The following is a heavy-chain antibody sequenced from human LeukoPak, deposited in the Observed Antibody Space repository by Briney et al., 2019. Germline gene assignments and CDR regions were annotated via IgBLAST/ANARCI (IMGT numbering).Heavy chain of an antibody. J-gene: IGHJ5*02. Sequence: ASVKVSCKASGYTFNSYDINWVRQATGQGLEWMGWMNPNTGNTGYGERFQGRVTMTRDNSISTAYMELNSLTSEGTAVYYCARGGAGTYYKRDGWFDPWGQGTVVTVSS. CDR1: GYTFNSYD. V-gene: IGHV1-8*01. D-gene: IGHD3-10*01. CDR3: ARGGAGTYYKRDGWFDP. CDR2: MNPNTGNT.